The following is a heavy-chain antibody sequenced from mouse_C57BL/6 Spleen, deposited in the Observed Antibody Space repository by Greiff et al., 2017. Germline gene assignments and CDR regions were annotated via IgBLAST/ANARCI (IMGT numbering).Heavy chain of an antibody. CDR1: GYTFTDHT. Sequence: QVQLQQSDAELVKPGASVKISCKVSGYTFTDHTIHWMKQRPEQGLEWIGYIYPRDGSTKYNEKFKGKATLTADKSSSTAYMQLNSLTSEDTAVYFCARSGDYYGSSYGFAYWGQGTLVTVSA. D-gene: IGHD1-1*01. CDR2: IYPRDGST. V-gene: IGHV1-78*01. CDR3: ARSGDYYGSSYGFAY. J-gene: IGHJ3*01.